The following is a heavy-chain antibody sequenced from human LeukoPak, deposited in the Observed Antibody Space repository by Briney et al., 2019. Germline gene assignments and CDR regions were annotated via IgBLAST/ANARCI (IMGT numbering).Heavy chain of an antibody. D-gene: IGHD2-2*01. CDR2: ISGGGGST. Sequence: GGSLRLSCVASGFTFSSYWMHWVRQAPGKGLVWVSGISGGGGSTYYADSVQGRFTISRDNFKNTLDLQMSSLRAEDTAVYYCAKVYCTSTSCPFDSWGQGTLVTVSS. CDR3: AKVYCTSTSCPFDS. CDR1: GFTFSSYW. V-gene: IGHV3-23*01. J-gene: IGHJ4*02.